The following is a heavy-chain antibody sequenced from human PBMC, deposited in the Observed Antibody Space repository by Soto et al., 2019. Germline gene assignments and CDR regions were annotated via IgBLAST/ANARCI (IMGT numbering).Heavy chain of an antibody. V-gene: IGHV4-30-2*05. D-gene: IGHD3-10*01. CDR2: TYHSGST. J-gene: IGHJ4*02. Sequence: PSEPLSLTYGVFGDTIGTGGYSWAWIRQPPGKALEWIGHTYHSGSTYYNPSLKSRVTISVDTSKNQFSLKLSSVTAADTAVYYCARVGGFGATTIDYWGQGTLVTVSS. CDR3: ARVGGFGATTIDY. CDR1: GDTIGTGGYS.